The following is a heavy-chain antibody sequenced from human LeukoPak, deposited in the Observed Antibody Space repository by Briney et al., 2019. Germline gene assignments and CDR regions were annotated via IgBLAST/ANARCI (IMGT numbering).Heavy chain of an antibody. CDR3: ARRDSYGYNWFDP. V-gene: IGHV4-39*01. Sequence: SETLSLTCTVSAGSISSSSYYWGWIRQPPGKGLEWIGSIYYSGSTYYNPSLKSRVTISVDTSKNQFSLKLSSVTAADTAVYYCARRDSYGYNWFDPWGQGTLVTVSS. CDR1: AGSISSSSYY. CDR2: IYYSGST. J-gene: IGHJ5*02. D-gene: IGHD5-18*01.